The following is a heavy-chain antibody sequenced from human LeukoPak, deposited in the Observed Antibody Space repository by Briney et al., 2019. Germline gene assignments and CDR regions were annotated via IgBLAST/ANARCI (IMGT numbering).Heavy chain of an antibody. Sequence: QAGGSPRLSCAVSGFIFSNYAMSWVRQAPGKGLEWVSGIYGGGITTHYADSVKGRFTISRDNSKNTLYLEMNSLRAEDTAVYYCAQDYGRDGEGTMFDYWGQGILVTVSS. D-gene: IGHD3-10*01. CDR1: GFIFSNYA. CDR2: IYGGGITT. J-gene: IGHJ4*02. CDR3: AQDYGRDGEGTMFDY. V-gene: IGHV3-23*01.